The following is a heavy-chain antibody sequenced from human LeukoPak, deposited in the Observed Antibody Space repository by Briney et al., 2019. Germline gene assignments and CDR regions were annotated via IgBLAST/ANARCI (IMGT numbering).Heavy chain of an antibody. CDR2: IYRVGST. D-gene: IGHD5-24*01. CDR3: ARGDGYNFFDC. CDR1: GFTVSNNY. Sequence: PGGSLRLSCAASGFTVSNNYMSWVRQAPGKGLEWVSVIYRVGSTYYADSVKGRFTISRDNSKNTLYLQMNSLRAEDTAMYYRARGDGYNFFDCWGQGVLVTVSS. V-gene: IGHV3-66*01. J-gene: IGHJ4*02.